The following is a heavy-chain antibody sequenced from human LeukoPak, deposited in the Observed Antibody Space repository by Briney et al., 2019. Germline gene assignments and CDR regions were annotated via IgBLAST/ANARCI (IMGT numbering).Heavy chain of an antibody. V-gene: IGHV3-7*04. Sequence: GGSLRLSCATSGFTFSSYWMTWVRQAPGKGLEWVANIKQDGSEKYYEDSVKGRFTISRDNAKNSLYLQMNSLRAEDTALYYCARGTYSGSYFDYWGQGTLVTLSS. CDR1: GFTFSSYW. D-gene: IGHD1-26*01. CDR3: ARGTYSGSYFDY. J-gene: IGHJ4*02. CDR2: IKQDGSEK.